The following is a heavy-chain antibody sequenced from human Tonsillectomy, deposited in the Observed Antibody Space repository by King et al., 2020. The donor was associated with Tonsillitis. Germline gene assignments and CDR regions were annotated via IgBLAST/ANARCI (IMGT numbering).Heavy chain of an antibody. CDR1: GFTFNSYL. CDR2: ISFDGSYT. D-gene: IGHD6-19*01. CDR3: AGDVDAVGFDV. V-gene: IGHV3-30-3*01. J-gene: IGHJ6*02. Sequence: VQLVESGGGVVQPGRSLRLSCAASGFTFNSYLMHWVRQAPGKGLEWVAVISFDGSYTYYVDSVKGRFTISRDNSKNSLYLQMNSLRPEDTAVYYCAGDVDAVGFDVWDQGTTVTVSS.